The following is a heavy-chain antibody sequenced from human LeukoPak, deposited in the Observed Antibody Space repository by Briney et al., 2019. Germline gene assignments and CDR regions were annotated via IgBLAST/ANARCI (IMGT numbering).Heavy chain of an antibody. J-gene: IGHJ6*02. D-gene: IGHD3-10*01. CDR2: IIPIFGTA. CDR3: ASNYYGSGRNGMDV. V-gene: IGHV1-69*06. CDR1: GGTFSSYA. Sequence: ASVTVSCKASGGTFSSYAISWVRQAPGQGLEWMGGIIPIFGTANYAQKFQGRVTITADKSTSTAYMELSSLRSEDTAVYYCASNYYGSGRNGMDVWGQGTTVTVSS.